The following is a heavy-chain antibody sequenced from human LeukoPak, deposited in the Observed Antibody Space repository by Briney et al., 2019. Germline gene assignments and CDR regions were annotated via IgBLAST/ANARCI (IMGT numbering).Heavy chain of an antibody. V-gene: IGHV1-18*04. CDR3: AREDIAVAGKGFDY. J-gene: IGHJ4*02. Sequence: GASVKVSCKASGYTFTSYYMHWVRQAPGQGLEWMGWISAYNGNTNYAQKLQGRVTMTTDTSTSTAYMELRSLRSDDTAVYYCAREDIAVAGKGFDYWGQGTLVTVSS. CDR1: GYTFTSYY. CDR2: ISAYNGNT. D-gene: IGHD6-19*01.